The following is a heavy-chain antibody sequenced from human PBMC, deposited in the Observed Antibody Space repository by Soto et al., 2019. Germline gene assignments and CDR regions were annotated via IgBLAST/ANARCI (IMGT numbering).Heavy chain of an antibody. V-gene: IGHV3-30*18. CDR2: ISAGGNTK. CDR1: GFTLSNIG. Sequence: QVQLVESGGGVVQPGTSLRLACAASGFTLSNIGMQWVRQAPGKGLEWVAVISAGGNTKYYPDSVKGRFTISRDNSKNPLFLQMNSLRTEDTAVYYCAKESGGERYAAYFDLWGQGTLVTVSA. D-gene: IGHD2-21*01. J-gene: IGHJ4*02. CDR3: AKESGGERYAAYFDL.